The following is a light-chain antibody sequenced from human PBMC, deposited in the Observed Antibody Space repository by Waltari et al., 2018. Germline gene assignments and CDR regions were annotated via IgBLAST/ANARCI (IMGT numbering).Light chain of an antibody. J-gene: IGKJ1*01. CDR3: QQYNSYSLT. V-gene: IGKV1-5*03. CDR1: QSISSW. CDR2: KAS. Sequence: TCRASQSISSWLAWYQHKPGKAPKLLIYKASSLESGVPSRFSGSGSGTEFTLTISSLQPDDFATYYCQQYNSYSLTFGQGTKVEIK.